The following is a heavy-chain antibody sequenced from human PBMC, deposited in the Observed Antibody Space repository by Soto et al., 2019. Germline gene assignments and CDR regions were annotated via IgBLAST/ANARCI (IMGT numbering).Heavy chain of an antibody. D-gene: IGHD6-13*01. Sequence: QVQLQESGPGRVKPSETLSLTCTVSGGSISSYYWSWIRQPPGKGLEWIGYIYYSGSTNYNPSLKSRVTISVDTSKNQFSLKLSSVTAADTAVYYCARELRGAAGLSWFDPWGQGTLVTVSS. CDR3: ARELRGAAGLSWFDP. CDR1: GGSISSYY. V-gene: IGHV4-59*01. CDR2: IYYSGST. J-gene: IGHJ5*02.